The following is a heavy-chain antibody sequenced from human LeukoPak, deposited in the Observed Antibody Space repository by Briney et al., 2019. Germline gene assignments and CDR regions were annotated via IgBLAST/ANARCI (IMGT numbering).Heavy chain of an antibody. CDR1: GYTFTTYG. Sequence: ASVKVSCEASGYTFTTYGIGWVRQAPGQGLEWMGWISGYNGNTNYAQKSQGRVTMTTDTSTSTAYMELRSLRSDDTAVYYCARTGHESVLYWSDPWGQGTLVNVSS. D-gene: IGHD3-16*01. CDR2: ISGYNGNT. CDR3: ARTGHESVLYWSDP. V-gene: IGHV1-18*01. J-gene: IGHJ5*02.